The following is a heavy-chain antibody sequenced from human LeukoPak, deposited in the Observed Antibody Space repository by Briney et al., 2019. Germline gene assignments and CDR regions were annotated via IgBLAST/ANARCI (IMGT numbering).Heavy chain of an antibody. J-gene: IGHJ4*02. D-gene: IGHD3-3*01. CDR3: AREEEGFWSGYPILPTDY. CDR1: GGSISSSSYY. V-gene: IGHV4-39*07. Sequence: SETLSLTCTVSGGSISSSSYYWGWIRQPPGKGLEWIGSIYYSGSTYYNPSLKSRVTISVDTSKNQFSLKLSSVTAADTAVYYCAREEEGFWSGYPILPTDYWGQGTLVTVSS. CDR2: IYYSGST.